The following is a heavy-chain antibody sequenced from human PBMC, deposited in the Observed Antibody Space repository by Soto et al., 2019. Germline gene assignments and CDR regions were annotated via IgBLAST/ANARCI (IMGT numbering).Heavy chain of an antibody. CDR2: INPRSGST. Sequence: APAKISCKASGYAFASHYMHWVRQVHGEGLEWMGMINPRSGSTNYPQRFQNRVTMTRDTSTSTAYMELNSLRVEDTALYFCARDESAGSSTSNWGQGALVTVSS. V-gene: IGHV1-46*01. CDR1: GYAFASHY. J-gene: IGHJ4*02. CDR3: ARDESAGSSTSN. D-gene: IGHD2-2*01.